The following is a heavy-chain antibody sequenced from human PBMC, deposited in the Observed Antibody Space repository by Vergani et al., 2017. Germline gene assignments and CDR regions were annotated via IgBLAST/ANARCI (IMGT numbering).Heavy chain of an antibody. J-gene: IGHJ4*02. Sequence: QVQLVESGGGVVQPGRSLRLSCAASGFTFSSYAMHWVRQAPGKGLEWVAVISYDGSNKYYADPVKGRFTISRDNSKNTLYLQMNSRRAEDTAVYYCARDRGGSGYGPFDYWGQGTLVTVSS. CDR3: ARDRGGSGYGPFDY. D-gene: IGHD5-12*01. CDR2: ISYDGSNK. V-gene: IGHV3-30*04. CDR1: GFTFSSYA.